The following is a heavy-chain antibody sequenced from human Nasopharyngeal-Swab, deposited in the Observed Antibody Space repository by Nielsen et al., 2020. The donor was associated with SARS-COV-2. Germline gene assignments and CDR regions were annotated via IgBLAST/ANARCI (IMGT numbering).Heavy chain of an antibody. CDR2: MSPNSGNT. CDR1: GYTFTSYD. D-gene: IGHD6-19*01. CDR3: ARVGGSGWNREINWFDP. V-gene: IGHV1-8*01. J-gene: IGHJ5*02. Sequence: ASVKVSCKASGYTFTSYDINWVRQATGQGLEWMGWMSPNSGNTGYAQKFQGRVTMTRNTSISTAYMELSSLRSEDTAVYYCARVGGSGWNREINWFDPWGQGTLVTVSS.